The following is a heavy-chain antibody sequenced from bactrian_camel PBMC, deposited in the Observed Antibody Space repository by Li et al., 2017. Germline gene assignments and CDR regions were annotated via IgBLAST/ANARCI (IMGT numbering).Heavy chain of an antibody. CDR3: AAVGCCGSYCLTGGQDSWRH. Sequence: HVQLVESGGGSVQAGGSLQLTCELKKYSSSQYCVAWYRQAPGKKREAVAGIDRDGGTHYGDFVKGRFTISKDNAENTLYLQIPSLKPEDSAMYYCAAVGCCGSYCLTGGQDSWRHWGQGTQVTVS. CDR1: KYSSSQYC. D-gene: IGHD2*01. V-gene: IGHV3S53*01. CDR2: IDRDGGT. J-gene: IGHJ4*01.